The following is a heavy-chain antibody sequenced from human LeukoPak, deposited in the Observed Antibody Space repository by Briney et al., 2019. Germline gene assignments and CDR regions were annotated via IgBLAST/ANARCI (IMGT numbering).Heavy chain of an antibody. Sequence: SETLSLTCTVSGGSISSSSYYWGWIRQPPGKGLEWIGSIYYSGSTYYNPSLKSRVTISVDTSKNQFSLKLSPVTAADTAVYYCAEERYPGIAVAGIDPGNWFDPWGQGTLVTVSS. D-gene: IGHD6-19*01. CDR2: IYYSGST. J-gene: IGHJ5*02. V-gene: IGHV4-39*01. CDR1: GGSISSSSYY. CDR3: AEERYPGIAVAGIDPGNWFDP.